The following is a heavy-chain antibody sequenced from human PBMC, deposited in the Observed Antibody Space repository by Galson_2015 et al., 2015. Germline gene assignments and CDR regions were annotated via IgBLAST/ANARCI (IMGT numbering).Heavy chain of an antibody. J-gene: IGHJ4*02. V-gene: IGHV5-51*01. CDR2: IYPGDSDT. CDR1: GYSFTSYW. Sequence: QSGAEVKKPGESLRISCKGSGYSFTSYWISWVRQMPGKGLEWMGIIYPGDSDTRYSPSFQGQVTISADKSISTAYLQWSSLKASDTAMYYCASQYYYGSGRDSGEFDYWGQGTLVTVSS. D-gene: IGHD3-10*01. CDR3: ASQYYYGSGRDSGEFDY.